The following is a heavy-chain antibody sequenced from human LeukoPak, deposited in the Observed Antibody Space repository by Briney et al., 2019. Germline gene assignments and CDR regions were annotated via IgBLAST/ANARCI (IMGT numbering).Heavy chain of an antibody. Sequence: GASVKVSCKASGYTFTSYDINWVRQATGQGLEWIAWINPNTGGTNYAQVFQGRVTLTRDTCISTVYMEVTRLKFDDTAIHYCARDRSRGSGQFDPWGQGALVTVSS. J-gene: IGHJ5*02. CDR3: ARDRSRGSGQFDP. V-gene: IGHV1-2*02. CDR2: INPNTGGT. CDR1: GYTFTSYD. D-gene: IGHD3-10*01.